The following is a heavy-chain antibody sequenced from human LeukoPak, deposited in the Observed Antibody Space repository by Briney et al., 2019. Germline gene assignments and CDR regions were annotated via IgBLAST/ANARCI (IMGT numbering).Heavy chain of an antibody. Sequence: GGSLRLSCAASGFTFSSYAMSWVRQAPGKGLEWVSYISSRSSAIYYADSVKGRFTISRDNAKNSLYLQMNSLRAEDTAVYYCARETGSGSYLLDYWGQGTLVTVSS. CDR1: GFTFSSYA. D-gene: IGHD1-26*01. J-gene: IGHJ4*02. CDR3: ARETGSGSYLLDY. CDR2: ISSRSSAI. V-gene: IGHV3-48*04.